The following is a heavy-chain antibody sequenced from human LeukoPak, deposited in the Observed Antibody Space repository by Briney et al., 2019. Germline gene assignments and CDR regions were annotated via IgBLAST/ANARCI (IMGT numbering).Heavy chain of an antibody. CDR2: IYSGGST. Sequence: GGSLRLSCAASGFTVSSNYMSWVRQAPGKGLEWVSVIYSGGSTYYADSVKSRFTISRHNSKNTLYLQMNSMRAEDTAVYYCARFIHDRNAFDIWGQGTMVTVSS. CDR1: GFTVSSNY. D-gene: IGHD2-21*01. V-gene: IGHV3-53*04. J-gene: IGHJ3*02. CDR3: ARFIHDRNAFDI.